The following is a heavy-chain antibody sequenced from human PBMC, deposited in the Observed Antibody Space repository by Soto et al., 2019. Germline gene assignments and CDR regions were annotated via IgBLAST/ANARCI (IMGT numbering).Heavy chain of an antibody. Sequence: SETLSLTCTVSGGSITSYYWSWIRQPPGKELEWIGYIYYSGSTSYNPSLRSRVTISLDTSKNQFALKLSSVTAADTAVYYCARLGGYYQAFDQWGQGSLVTVSS. J-gene: IGHJ4*02. CDR1: GGSITSYY. CDR3: ARLGGYYQAFDQ. D-gene: IGHD3-22*01. CDR2: IYYSGST. V-gene: IGHV4-59*08.